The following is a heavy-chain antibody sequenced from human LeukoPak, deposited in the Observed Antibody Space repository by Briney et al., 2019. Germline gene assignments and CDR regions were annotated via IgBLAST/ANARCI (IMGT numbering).Heavy chain of an antibody. V-gene: IGHV4-39*01. D-gene: IGHD3-22*01. Sequence: GSLRLSCAASGFTFSSYGMHWVRQAPGKGLEWIGSIYYSGSTYYNPSFKSRVTISVDTSKNRFSLNLSSATAADTAVYYCARHYGYYYDSSGYSRFDYWGQGTLVTVSS. CDR1: GFTFSSYG. CDR2: IYYSGST. J-gene: IGHJ4*02. CDR3: ARHYGYYYDSSGYSRFDY.